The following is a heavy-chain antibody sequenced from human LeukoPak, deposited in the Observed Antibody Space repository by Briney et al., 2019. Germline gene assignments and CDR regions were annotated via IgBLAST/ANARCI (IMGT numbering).Heavy chain of an antibody. CDR1: GFTFSSYW. V-gene: IGHV3-7*01. CDR3: ARGFTGTVRGVMLGKY. CDR2: IKQSGSEK. Sequence: GRSLRLSCLASGFTFSSYWMSWVRQAPGKGLEWVANIKQSGSEKYYVDSVMGRFTISRDNAKNSLYLQMNSLRAEDTAVYYCARGFTGTVRGVMLGKYWGQGTLVTVSS. J-gene: IGHJ4*02. D-gene: IGHD3-10*01.